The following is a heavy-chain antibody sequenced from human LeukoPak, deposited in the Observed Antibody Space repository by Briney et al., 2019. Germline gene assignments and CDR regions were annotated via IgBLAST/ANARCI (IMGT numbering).Heavy chain of an antibody. CDR3: AKGSPPVD. V-gene: IGHV3-30-3*01. J-gene: IGHJ4*02. CDR1: GFTFSSYA. CDR2: ISYDGSNK. Sequence: GGSLRLSCAASGFTFSSYAMHWVRQAPGKGLEWVAVISYDGSNKYYADSVKGRFTISRDNAKNSLYLQMNTLRAEDTAVYYCAKGSPPVDWGQGTLVTVSS.